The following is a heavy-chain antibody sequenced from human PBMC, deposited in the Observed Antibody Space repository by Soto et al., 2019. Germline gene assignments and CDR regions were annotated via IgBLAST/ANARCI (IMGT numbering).Heavy chain of an antibody. Sequence: KVSCKASGYTFTSYDINWVRRATGQGLEWMGGIIPIFGTANYAQKFQGRVTITADESTSTAYMELSSLRSEDTAVYYCAREGRDGYNYYYYYGMDVWGQGTTVTVSS. CDR1: GYTFTSYD. CDR2: IIPIFGTA. D-gene: IGHD5-12*01. V-gene: IGHV1-69*01. CDR3: AREGRDGYNYYYYYGMDV. J-gene: IGHJ6*02.